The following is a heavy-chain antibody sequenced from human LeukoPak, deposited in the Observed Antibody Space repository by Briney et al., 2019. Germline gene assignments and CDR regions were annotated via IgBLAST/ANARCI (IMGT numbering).Heavy chain of an antibody. V-gene: IGHV3-30*02. CDR3: VKDRMVAAEYYYYMDV. CDR2: IRNDGSNK. D-gene: IGHD2-15*01. CDR1: GFTFTSYG. J-gene: IGHJ6*03. Sequence: GGSLRLSCAASGFTFTSYGMHWVRQAPGKGLEWVAFIRNDGSNKYYAESLKGRFTISRDNSMNTLYLQMNNLRAEDTAVYYCVKDRMVAAEYYYYMDVWGKGTTVTIPS.